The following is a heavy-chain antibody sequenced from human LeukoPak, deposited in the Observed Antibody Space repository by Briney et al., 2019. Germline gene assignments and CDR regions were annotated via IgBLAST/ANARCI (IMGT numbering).Heavy chain of an antibody. D-gene: IGHD2-2*01. CDR2: IYHTGST. V-gene: IGHV4-4*02. Sequence: PSGTLSLTCAVSGGSISTTNWWNWDRQPPGKGLEWIGEIYHTGSTNYNPSLKSRVTISVDKSKNQFSLKLSSVTAADTAVYYCARVRTSTNLNWFDPWGQGTLVTVSS. CDR1: GGSISTTNW. CDR3: ARVRTSTNLNWFDP. J-gene: IGHJ5*02.